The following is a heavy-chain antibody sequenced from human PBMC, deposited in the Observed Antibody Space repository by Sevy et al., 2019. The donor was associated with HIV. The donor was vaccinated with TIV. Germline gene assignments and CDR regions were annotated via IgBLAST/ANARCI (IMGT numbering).Heavy chain of an antibody. V-gene: IGHV3-48*03. J-gene: IGHJ4*02. CDR2: VSSRGAIT. Sequence: GGSLRLSCAASGFIFSSHELNWVRQAPGKGLEWVSYVSSRGAITHYADSVSGGFTTSRDNAQKSLYLQMNSLRVEDTAIYFCARGLSTYGSYYFDFWGRGTLVTVSS. CDR1: GFIFSSHE. CDR3: ARGLSTYGSYYFDF. D-gene: IGHD3-10*01.